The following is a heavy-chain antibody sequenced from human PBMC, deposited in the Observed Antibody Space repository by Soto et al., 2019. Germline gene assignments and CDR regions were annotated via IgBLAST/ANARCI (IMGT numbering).Heavy chain of an antibody. V-gene: IGHV3-30*03. CDR2: ISCGGSNK. CDR1: GFTFSSYC. D-gene: IGHD5-12*01. CDR3: ARVRRLARSIHS. J-gene: IGHJ4*02. Sequence: GGSLRLSCAASGFTFSSYCMHWVRQAPGKGLEWVAVISCGGSNKYYADSVKGRFTISRDNSKNTLYLQMNSLRAEDTAVYFCARVRRLARSIHSWGQGTLVTVST.